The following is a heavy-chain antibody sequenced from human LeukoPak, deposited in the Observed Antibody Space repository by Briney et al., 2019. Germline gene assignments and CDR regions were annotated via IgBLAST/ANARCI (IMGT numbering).Heavy chain of an antibody. Sequence: ASVKVSCKASGYTFTSYYMHWVRQAPGQGLEWMGIINPSGGSTSYAQKSQGRVTMTRDTSTSTVYMELSSLRSEDTAVYYCASSWGAVAVPYYYYGMDVWGQGTTVTVSS. D-gene: IGHD6-19*01. J-gene: IGHJ6*02. CDR3: ASSWGAVAVPYYYYGMDV. CDR1: GYTFTSYY. CDR2: INPSGGST. V-gene: IGHV1-46*01.